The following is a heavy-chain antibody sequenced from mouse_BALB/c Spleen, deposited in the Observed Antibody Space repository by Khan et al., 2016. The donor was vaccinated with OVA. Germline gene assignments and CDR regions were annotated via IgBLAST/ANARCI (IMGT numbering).Heavy chain of an antibody. J-gene: IGHJ3*01. CDR1: GYSITSDYA. CDR3: AMGRTY. D-gene: IGHD4-1*01. V-gene: IGHV3-2*02. Sequence: VQLKQSGPGLVKPSQSLSLTCTVTGYSITSDYAWNWIRQFPGNKLEWLGYITYSGSTSYRPSLKSRISITRDTSKNQFFLQLNSVTTEDTATYYCAMGRTYWGQGTLFTVSA. CDR2: ITYSGST.